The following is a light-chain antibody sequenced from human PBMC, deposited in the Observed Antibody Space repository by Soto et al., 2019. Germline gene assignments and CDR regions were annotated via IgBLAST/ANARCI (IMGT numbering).Light chain of an antibody. CDR2: DNG. CDR1: SSNIGRNF. Sequence: QSVLTQPPSVSAAPGQTVTFSCSGSSSNIGRNFVSWYQQLPGTGPKLLIYDNGKRPSGTPERFSGSKSGMSATLAITGLQTGDEADYYCGTWDSSLKAWLFGAGTKLTVL. V-gene: IGLV1-51*01. CDR3: GTWDSSLKAWL. J-gene: IGLJ3*02.